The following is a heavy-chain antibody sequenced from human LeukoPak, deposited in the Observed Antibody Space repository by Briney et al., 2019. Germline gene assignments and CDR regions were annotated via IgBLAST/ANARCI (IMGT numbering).Heavy chain of an antibody. CDR1: GYTFSVYW. J-gene: IGHJ4*02. V-gene: IGHV1-2*02. D-gene: IGHD5-18*01. CDR2: IIPNTGDT. Sequence: ASVKVSCKASGYTFSVYWIHWVRLAPKEGLEWMGWIIPNTGDTTIAQKFRGRVTMTRDMSLRTVYMELSSLRSEDTAVYYCARDTGSYGYYGYWGQGTLVTVSS. CDR3: ARDTGSYGYYGY.